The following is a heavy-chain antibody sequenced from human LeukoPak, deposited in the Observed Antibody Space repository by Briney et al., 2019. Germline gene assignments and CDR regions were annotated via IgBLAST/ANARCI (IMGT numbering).Heavy chain of an antibody. CDR3: ARRAPGYSYG. J-gene: IGHJ4*02. CDR2: IYCSGST. Sequence: SETLSRTCTVSGGSISSYYWSWIRQPPGKGLEWIGHIYCSGSTNYNPSLNSPVTISTDTSKNQLSLRLTSVTAADTAVYYCARRAPGYSYGWGQGTLVTVSS. CDR1: GGSISSYY. V-gene: IGHV4-59*01. D-gene: IGHD5-18*01.